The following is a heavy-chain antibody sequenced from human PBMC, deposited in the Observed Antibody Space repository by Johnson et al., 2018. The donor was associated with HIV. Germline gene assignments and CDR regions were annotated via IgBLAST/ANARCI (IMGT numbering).Heavy chain of an antibody. CDR2: ISYDGSNK. Sequence: QVQLVESGGGVVQPGRSLRLSCAASGFTFSSYAMHWVRQAPGKGLEWVAVISYDGSNKYYADSVKGRFTISRDNSKNTLYLQMNSLRAEDTAVYYCAKGIVVGVRAFDIWGQGTMVTVSS. J-gene: IGHJ3*02. V-gene: IGHV3-30-3*01. CDR3: AKGIVVGVRAFDI. D-gene: IGHD3-22*01. CDR1: GFTFSSYA.